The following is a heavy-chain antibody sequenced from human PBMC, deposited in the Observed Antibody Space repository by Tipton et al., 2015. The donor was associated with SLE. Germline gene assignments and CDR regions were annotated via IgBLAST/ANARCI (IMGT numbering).Heavy chain of an antibody. V-gene: IGHV4-59*08. CDR3: TRKSTTSDL. CDR2: LSYGGST. J-gene: IGHJ2*01. Sequence: TLSLTCTVSGGSINDYYWNWIRQPPGKGLEWIGYLSYGGSTNYNPSLKSRVTISVDTSKNQVSLKLSSVTAADTAVYYCTRKSTTSDLWGRGALVTVSS. D-gene: IGHD2/OR15-2a*01. CDR1: GGSINDYY.